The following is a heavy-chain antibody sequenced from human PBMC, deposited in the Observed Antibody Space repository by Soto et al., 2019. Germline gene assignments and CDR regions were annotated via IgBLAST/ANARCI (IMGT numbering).Heavy chain of an antibody. D-gene: IGHD3-3*01. CDR1: GFTFSSYG. CDR3: AKYNEWLSSFGMDV. V-gene: IGHV3-30*18. CDR2: ISYDGSNK. J-gene: IGHJ6*02. Sequence: GGSLRLSCAASGFTFSSYGMHWVRQAPGKGLEWVAVISYDGSNKYYADSVKGRFTISRDNSKNTLYLQMNSLRAEDTAVYYCAKYNEWLSSFGMDVWGQGTTVTVSS.